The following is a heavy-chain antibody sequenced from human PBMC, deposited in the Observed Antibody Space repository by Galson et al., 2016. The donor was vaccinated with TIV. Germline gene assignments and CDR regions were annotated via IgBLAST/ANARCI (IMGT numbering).Heavy chain of an antibody. D-gene: IGHD5-18*01. CDR3: AKDRQWIPSSLDY. CDR1: GFTFSSYT. Sequence: SLRLSCAVSGFTFSSYTMNWVRQAPGKGLEWVPSIGGSGDRTFYAGSVKGRFTISKDFSKNTLYLQMNTLRAEDTAIYYCAKDRQWIPSSLDYWGQGILVTVSS. V-gene: IGHV3-23*01. J-gene: IGHJ4*02. CDR2: IGGSGDRT.